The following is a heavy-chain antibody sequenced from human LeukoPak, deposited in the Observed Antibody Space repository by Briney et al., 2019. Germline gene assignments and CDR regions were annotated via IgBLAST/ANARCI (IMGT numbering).Heavy chain of an antibody. V-gene: IGHV4-34*01. CDR1: GGSFSGYY. CDR2: INHSGST. Sequence: SETLSLTCAVYGGSFSGYYWSWIRQPPGKGLEWIGEINHSGSTNYDPSLKSRVTISVDTSKNQFSLKLSSVTAADTAVYYCARARDYWGQGTLVAVSS. CDR3: ARARDY. J-gene: IGHJ4*02.